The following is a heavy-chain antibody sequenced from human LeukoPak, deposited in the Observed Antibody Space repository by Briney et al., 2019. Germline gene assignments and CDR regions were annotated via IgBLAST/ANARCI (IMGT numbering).Heavy chain of an antibody. CDR1: GGSMSGYY. J-gene: IGHJ4*02. CDR2: IHYSGST. V-gene: IGHV4-59*08. CDR3: AKAADDEQQLGIDY. D-gene: IGHD6-13*01. Sequence: SETLSLTCTVSGGSMSGYYWSWIRQSPGKGLEWIAYIHYSGSTNYSPSLKSRVTISIDTSKNQFSLKLSSVTATDTAVYYCAKAADDEQQLGIDYWGQGTLVTVSS.